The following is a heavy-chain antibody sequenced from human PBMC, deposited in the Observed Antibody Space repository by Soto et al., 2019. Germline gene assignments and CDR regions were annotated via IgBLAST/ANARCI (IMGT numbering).Heavy chain of an antibody. CDR1: GFTFGDYA. D-gene: IGHD3-10*01. J-gene: IGHJ6*02. CDR3: TRVGGYYYYYGMDV. Sequence: PGGSLRLSCTASGFTFGDYAMSWVRQAPGKGLEWVGFIRSKAYGGTTEYAASVKGRFTISRDDSKSIAYLQMNSLKTEDTAVYYCTRVGGYYYYYGMDVWGQGTTVNVS. CDR2: IRSKAYGGTT. V-gene: IGHV3-49*04.